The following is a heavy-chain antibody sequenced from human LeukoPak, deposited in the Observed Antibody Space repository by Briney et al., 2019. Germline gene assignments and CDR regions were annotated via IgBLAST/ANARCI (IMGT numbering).Heavy chain of an antibody. CDR1: GFTFSTYA. CDR3: VRGCSDGTCYDF. CDR2: ISRTSSNL. V-gene: IGHV3-21*01. D-gene: IGHD2-15*01. Sequence: PGGSLRLSCAASGFTFSTYAMAWVRQAPGKGLEWVSSISRTSSNLYYADSLKGRFTISRDNAENSLYLQMNSLRAEDTAVYYCVRGCSDGTCYDFWGQGTLVTVSS. J-gene: IGHJ4*02.